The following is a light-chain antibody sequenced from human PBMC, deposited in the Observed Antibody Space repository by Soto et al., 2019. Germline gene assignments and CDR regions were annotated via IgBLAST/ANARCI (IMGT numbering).Light chain of an antibody. V-gene: IGLV2-14*01. CDR3: SSYTSSSTLGYV. CDR2: EVS. CDR1: STDVGLYNY. Sequence: QSVLTQPASVSGSPGQSITISCTGTSTDVGLYNYVSWYQQHPGKAPKLMIFEVSNRPSGVSNRFSGSKSGNTASLTISGLQAEDEADYYCSSYTSSSTLGYVFGTGTKVTVL. J-gene: IGLJ1*01.